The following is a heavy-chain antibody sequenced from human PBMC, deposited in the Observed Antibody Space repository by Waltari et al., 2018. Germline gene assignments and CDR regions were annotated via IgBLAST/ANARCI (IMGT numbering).Heavy chain of an antibody. CDR3: TRSPGFGP. Sequence: EVQLVESGGGLVQPGGSLKLSCAASGFIFSGSPIHWVRQASGKGLDGVGRIGNQGNTYATVYTESVKGRFTSSRDDSKNTAYLQMNSLKIEDTAFYYCTRSPGFGPWGQGTLVTVSS. CDR1: GFIFSGSP. CDR2: IGNQGNTYAT. J-gene: IGHJ5*02. V-gene: IGHV3-73*02.